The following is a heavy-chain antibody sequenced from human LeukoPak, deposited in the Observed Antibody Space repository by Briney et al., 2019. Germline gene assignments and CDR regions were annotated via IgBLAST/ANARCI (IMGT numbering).Heavy chain of an antibody. CDR2: INSDGSST. CDR3: ARDVGYCSSTSCYDDDYYYGMDV. Sequence: SGGSLRLSCAASGFTFSSYWMHWVRQAPGKGLVWVSRINSDGSSTSYADSVKGRFTISRDNAKNSLYLQMNSLRAEDTAVYYCARDVGYCSSTSCYDDDYYYGMDVWGQGTTVTVSS. CDR1: GFTFSSYW. D-gene: IGHD2-2*01. J-gene: IGHJ6*02. V-gene: IGHV3-74*01.